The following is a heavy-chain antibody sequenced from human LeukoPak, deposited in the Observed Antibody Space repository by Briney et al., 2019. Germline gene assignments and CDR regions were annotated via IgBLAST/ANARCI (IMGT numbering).Heavy chain of an antibody. CDR1: GFTFSSYD. J-gene: IGHJ4*02. CDR3: ARAGAGYNGDYFDY. D-gene: IGHD1-14*01. V-gene: IGHV3-13*01. Sequence: QAGGSLRLSCAASGFTFSSYDMRWVRHATGKGLEWVSAIGTAGDTYYPGSVKGRFTISRENAKNSLYLQMNSLRAGDTAVYYCARAGAGYNGDYFDYWGQGTLVTVSS. CDR2: IGTAGDT.